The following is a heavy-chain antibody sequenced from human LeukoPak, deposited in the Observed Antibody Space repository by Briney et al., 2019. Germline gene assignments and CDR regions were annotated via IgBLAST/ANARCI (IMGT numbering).Heavy chain of an antibody. D-gene: IGHD5-24*01. CDR3: ARTRQLRRDGYPVPVFDY. CDR2: IYTSGST. CDR1: GGSISSYY. Sequence: PSETLSLTCTVSGGSISSYYWSWIRQPAGKGLEWIGRIYTSGSTNYNPSLKSRVTMSVDTSKNQFSLKLSSVTAADTAVYYCARTRQLRRDGYPVPVFDYWGQGTLVTVSS. V-gene: IGHV4-4*07. J-gene: IGHJ4*02.